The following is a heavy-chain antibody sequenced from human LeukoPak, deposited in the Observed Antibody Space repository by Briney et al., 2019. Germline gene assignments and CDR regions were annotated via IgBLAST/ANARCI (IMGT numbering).Heavy chain of an antibody. D-gene: IGHD6-19*01. V-gene: IGHV4-59*08. CDR2: IYHSGGT. J-gene: IGHJ4*02. Sequence: PSETLSLTCSVFGGSISSYYRSWIRQPPGKGLEWIGYIYHSGGTNSNPSLKSRVTLSVDTYKNQFSLNLRSVTAADTAVYYCARHLRAVAGGRYFDYWGQGTQATVSS. CDR3: ARHLRAVAGGRYFDY. CDR1: GGSISSYY.